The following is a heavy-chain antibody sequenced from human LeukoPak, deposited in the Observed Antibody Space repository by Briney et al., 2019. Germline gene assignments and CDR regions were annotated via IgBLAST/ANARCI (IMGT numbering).Heavy chain of an antibody. CDR1: GFTFSSFA. V-gene: IGHV3-23*01. J-gene: IGHJ4*02. CDR2: ISESGGST. CDR3: AKASSKVVVAARFDY. D-gene: IGHD2-15*01. Sequence: GGSLRLSCAASGFTFSSFAMSWVRQAPGKGLERVSGISESGGSTYYADSVKGRFTSSRDNSKNTLYLQMNSLRAEDTAVYYCAKASSKVVVAARFDYWGQGTLVTVSS.